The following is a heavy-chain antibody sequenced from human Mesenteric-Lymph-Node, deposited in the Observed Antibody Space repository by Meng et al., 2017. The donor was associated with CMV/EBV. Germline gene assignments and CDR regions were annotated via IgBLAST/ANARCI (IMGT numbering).Heavy chain of an antibody. CDR3: AHSVWFGELSPYFDF. Sequence: GFSLTTSGVGVGWIRQPPGKALEWLAIIYWDDDKRYSPSLKSRLTITKDTSKNQVVLSMTNMDPVDTATYYCAHSVWFGELSPYFDFWGQGTLVTVSS. J-gene: IGHJ4*02. CDR1: GFSLTTSGVG. V-gene: IGHV2-5*02. D-gene: IGHD3-10*01. CDR2: IYWDDDK.